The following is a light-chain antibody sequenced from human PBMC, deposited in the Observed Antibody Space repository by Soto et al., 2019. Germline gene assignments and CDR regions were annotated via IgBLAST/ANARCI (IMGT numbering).Light chain of an antibody. J-gene: IGKJ4*01. CDR3: QQYGTSPLT. CDR2: GAS. CDR1: QSISSD. V-gene: IGKV3-15*01. Sequence: EIVMTQSPATLSVSPGERATLSCRASQSISSDVAWYQQKPGQAPRLLIYGASTTATGIPARFSGSGSGTEFTLTISSLQSEDFALYYCQQYGTSPLTFGGGTKVDIK.